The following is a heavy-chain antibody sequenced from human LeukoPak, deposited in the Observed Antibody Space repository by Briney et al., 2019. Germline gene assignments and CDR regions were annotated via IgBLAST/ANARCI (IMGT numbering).Heavy chain of an antibody. CDR2: IDYSGDT. D-gene: IGHD3-22*01. CDR1: GGSMINDH. Sequence: SETLSLTCTVSGGSMINDHWSWIRQPPGKGLEWIGYIDYSGDTTYNPSLKSRVTISVDTSKNQFSLKLSSVTAADTAVYFCARGPFPSYYYDSSGSFYMAVWGKGTTVTVSS. CDR3: ARGPFPSYYYDSSGSFYMAV. J-gene: IGHJ6*03. V-gene: IGHV4-59*08.